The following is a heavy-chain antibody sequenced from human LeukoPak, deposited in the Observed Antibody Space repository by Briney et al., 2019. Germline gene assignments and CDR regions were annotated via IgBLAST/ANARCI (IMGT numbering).Heavy chain of an antibody. CDR2: FDPEDGET. Sequence: ASVKVSCKVSRYTLTELSMHWVRQAPGKGLEWMGGFDPEDGETIYAQKFQGRVTMTEDTSTDTAYMELSSLRSEDTAVYYCATGEVYDSSGYYYYGMDVWGQGTTVTVSS. CDR3: ATGEVYDSSGYYYYGMDV. J-gene: IGHJ6*02. D-gene: IGHD3-22*01. V-gene: IGHV1-24*01. CDR1: RYTLTELS.